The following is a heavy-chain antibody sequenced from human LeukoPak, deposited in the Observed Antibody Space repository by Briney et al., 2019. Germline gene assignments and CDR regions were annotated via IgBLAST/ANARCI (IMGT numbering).Heavy chain of an antibody. CDR2: IYYSGST. D-gene: IGHD3-22*01. Sequence: SETLSLTCTVSGGSISSYYWSWIRQPPGKGLEWIGYIYYSGSTNYNPSLKSRVTISVDTSKNQFSLKLSSVTAADTAVYYCARGPMGYYDRSGYSLDAFDIWGQGTMVTVSS. CDR3: ARGPMGYYDRSGYSLDAFDI. J-gene: IGHJ3*02. CDR1: GGSISSYY. V-gene: IGHV4-59*01.